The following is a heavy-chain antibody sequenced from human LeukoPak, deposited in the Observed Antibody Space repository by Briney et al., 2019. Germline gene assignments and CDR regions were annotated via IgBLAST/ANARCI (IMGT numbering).Heavy chain of an antibody. CDR3: ARHYDGRESGSFYEDH. V-gene: IGHV4-59*08. CDR1: GGSISSHY. CDR2: TNHVGNS. Sequence: KPSETLSLTCTVSGGSISSHYWSWIRQPPGKGLQWIGYTNHVGNSDFNPSLKSRVTISVDTSKNQFPLKLSSVTAADTAVYYCARHYDGRESGSFYEDHWGQGTLVIVSS. J-gene: IGHJ4*02. D-gene: IGHD1-26*01.